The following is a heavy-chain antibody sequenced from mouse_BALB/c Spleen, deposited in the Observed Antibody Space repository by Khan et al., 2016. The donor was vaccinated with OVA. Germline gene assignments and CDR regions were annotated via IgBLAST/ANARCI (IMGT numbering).Heavy chain of an antibody. V-gene: IGHV1-53*01. Sequence: QVQLQQSGAELVKPGASVKLSCKASGYTFTSYYMYWVKQRPGQGLEWIGDINPSNGDTYFNEKFKNKATLPEDKSSSTTYMQLSSLTSEDFADYCCTRGGYVCFASWGQGTLVTVSA. J-gene: IGHJ3*01. D-gene: IGHD2-2*01. CDR2: INPSNGDT. CDR1: GYTFTSYY. CDR3: TRGGYVCFAS.